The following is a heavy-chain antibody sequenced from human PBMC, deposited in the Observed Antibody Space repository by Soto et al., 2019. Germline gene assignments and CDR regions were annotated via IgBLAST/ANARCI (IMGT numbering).Heavy chain of an antibody. Sequence: QVQLVQSGAEVKKPGSSVKVSCKASGGTFSSYAISWVRQAPGQGLEWMGGIIPIFGTANYAQKFQGRVTITADESTSTAYMALSSLRSEDTAVYYCARADSSSSWIAGGMGVWGQGTTVTVSS. CDR2: IIPIFGTA. D-gene: IGHD6-6*01. CDR1: GGTFSSYA. V-gene: IGHV1-69*01. CDR3: ARADSSSSWIAGGMGV. J-gene: IGHJ6*02.